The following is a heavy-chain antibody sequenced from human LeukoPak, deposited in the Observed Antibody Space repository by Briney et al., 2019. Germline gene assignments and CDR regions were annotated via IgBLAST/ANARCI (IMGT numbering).Heavy chain of an antibody. V-gene: IGHV1-8*01. CDR3: ARGEGSR. Sequence: SVKVSCKASGYTFTSYDINWVPQATGQGLEEMGWMNPNRCNTGYAQKFQDRVTMTRNTSISTVYMELRILTSGDTAVYPCARGEGSRWGQGSLVTDCS. CDR2: MNPNRCNT. CDR1: GYTFTSYD. D-gene: IGHD6-13*01. J-gene: IGHJ4*02.